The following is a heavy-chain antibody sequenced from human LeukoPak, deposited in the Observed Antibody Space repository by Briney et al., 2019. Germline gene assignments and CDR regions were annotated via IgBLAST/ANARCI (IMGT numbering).Heavy chain of an antibody. D-gene: IGHD2-15*01. J-gene: IGHJ4*02. V-gene: IGHV3-23*01. CDR3: AKEGDCSGGSCYSPPFDY. CDR1: GXTFSSYA. CDR2: ISDGGGSA. Sequence: PGGSLRLSCAASGXTFSSYAMYWVRQAPGMGLEWVSAISDGGGSAYYADSVKGRFTISRDNSKNTLYLQMNSLRADDTAVYYCAKEGDCSGGSCYSPPFDYWGQGTLVTVSS.